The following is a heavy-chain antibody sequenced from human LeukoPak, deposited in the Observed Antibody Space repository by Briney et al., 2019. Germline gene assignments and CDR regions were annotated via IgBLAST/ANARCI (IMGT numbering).Heavy chain of an antibody. V-gene: IGHV4-39*01. Sequence: SETLSLTCAVYGGSFSSYYWGWIRQPPGKGLEWIGSIYYSGSTYYNPSLKSRVTISVDTSKNQFSLKLSSVTAADTAVYYCARPRSSNYYGSGSYLYFDYWGQGTLVTVSS. CDR1: GGSFSSYY. CDR3: ARPRSSNYYGSGSYLYFDY. D-gene: IGHD3-10*01. J-gene: IGHJ4*02. CDR2: IYYSGST.